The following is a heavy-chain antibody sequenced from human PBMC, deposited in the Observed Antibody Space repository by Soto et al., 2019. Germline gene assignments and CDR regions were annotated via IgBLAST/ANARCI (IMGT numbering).Heavy chain of an antibody. V-gene: IGHV4-59*02. Sequence: QVQLQESGPGLVKPSETLSLTCTVSGGSVSSYYWNWLRQPPGKGLEWIGYVYYSGSATYNPSLKSRVTISVDTAKDQFSLKLRSVTAADTAVYYCARTNWNANWFDPWGQGTLVTVSS. CDR1: GGSVSSYY. CDR3: ARTNWNANWFDP. D-gene: IGHD1-20*01. CDR2: VYYSGSA. J-gene: IGHJ5*02.